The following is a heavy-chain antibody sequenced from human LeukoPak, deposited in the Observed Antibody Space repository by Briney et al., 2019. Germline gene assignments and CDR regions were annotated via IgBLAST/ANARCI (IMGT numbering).Heavy chain of an antibody. D-gene: IGHD3-22*01. CDR3: ARCPLDYYDSSGYYYSGYMDV. CDR2: TTHSGSI. J-gene: IGHJ6*03. V-gene: IGHV4-34*01. CDR1: GGSFSGYY. Sequence: SETLSLTCAVYGGSFSGYYWSWIRQPPGKGLEWIGETTHSGSIKYNPSLKGRVTISVDTSKNQFSLKLSSVTAADTAVYYCARCPLDYYDSSGYYYSGYMDVWGKGTTVTASS.